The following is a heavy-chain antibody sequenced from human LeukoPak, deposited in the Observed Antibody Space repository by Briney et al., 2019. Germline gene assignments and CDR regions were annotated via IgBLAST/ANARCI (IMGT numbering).Heavy chain of an antibody. D-gene: IGHD3-3*01. CDR1: GGSISSYY. V-gene: IGHV4-59*01. CDR2: IYYSGST. Sequence: PSETLSLTCTVSGGSISSYYWSWIRQPPGQGLEGSGYIYYSGSTNYNTSLKSRVTISVDTSKNQFSLKLSSVTAADTAVYYCARHLYDFWSGYRPRQFDPWGQGTLVTVSS. J-gene: IGHJ5*02. CDR3: ARHLYDFWSGYRPRQFDP.